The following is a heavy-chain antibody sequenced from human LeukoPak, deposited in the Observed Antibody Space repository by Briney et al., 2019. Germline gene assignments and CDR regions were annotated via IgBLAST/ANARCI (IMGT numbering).Heavy chain of an antibody. J-gene: IGHJ4*02. V-gene: IGHV3-21*04. CDR2: ISSSSTYI. CDR3: ARASYYYGSGSYRY. Sequence: GGSLRLSCAASGFTFSSYSMNWARQAPGKGLEWVASISSSSTYIYYADSVKGRFTISRDNAKNSLYLQMNSLRAEDTAVYYCARASYYYGSGSYRYWGQGTLVTVSS. D-gene: IGHD3-10*01. CDR1: GFTFSSYS.